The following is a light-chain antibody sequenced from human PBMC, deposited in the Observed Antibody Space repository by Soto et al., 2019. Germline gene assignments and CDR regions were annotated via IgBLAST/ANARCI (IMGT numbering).Light chain of an antibody. CDR2: NNN. V-gene: IGLV1-44*01. CDR1: RSNIGNNA. J-gene: IGLJ3*02. Sequence: QSVLPQPPSASGTPGQRVTISCSGSRSNIGNNAVSWYQQFQGTATKLLIYNNNQRPSGGPDRFSGSKSGTSASLAISGLQSEDEADYYCATWDDSLNARGVFGGGSKLTVL. CDR3: ATWDDSLNARGV.